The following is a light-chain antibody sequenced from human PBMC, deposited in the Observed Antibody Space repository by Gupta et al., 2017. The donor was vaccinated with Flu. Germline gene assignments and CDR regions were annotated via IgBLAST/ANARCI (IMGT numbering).Light chain of an antibody. CDR1: QSISSY. V-gene: IGKV1-39*01. J-gene: IGKJ4*01. Sequence: PSSLSASVGDRVTITCRASQSISSYLNWYQQKPGKAPKLLIYAASSFQSGVPSRFSGSGSVTDFTLTISRLQPEDFATYYCQQSDSTPLTFGGRTKVEIK. CDR2: AAS. CDR3: QQSDSTPLT.